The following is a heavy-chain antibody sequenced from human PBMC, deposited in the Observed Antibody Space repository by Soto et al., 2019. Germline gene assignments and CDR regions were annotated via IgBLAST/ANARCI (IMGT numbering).Heavy chain of an antibody. V-gene: IGHV1-69*13. CDR2: IIPIFGTA. CDR3: ARDENYYDSSGYSYYYGMDV. Sequence: SVKVSCKASGGTFSSYAISWVRQAPGQGLEWMGGIIPIFGTANYAQKFQGRVTITADESTSTAYMELSSLRSEDTAVYYCARDENYYDSSGYSYYYGMDVWGQGTTVTISS. J-gene: IGHJ6*02. CDR1: GGTFSSYA. D-gene: IGHD3-22*01.